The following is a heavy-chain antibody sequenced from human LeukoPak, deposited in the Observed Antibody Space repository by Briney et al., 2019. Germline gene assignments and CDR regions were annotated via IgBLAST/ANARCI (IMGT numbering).Heavy chain of an antibody. CDR2: IYYSGST. CDR1: GGSISSSSYY. D-gene: IGHD1-26*01. CDR3: ASVMLGIVGATIGYFDY. J-gene: IGHJ4*02. Sequence: SETLSLTCTVSGGSISSSSYYWGWNRQPPGKGLEWIGSIYYSGSTYYNPSLKSRVTISVDTSKNQFSLKLSSVTAADTAVYYCASVMLGIVGATIGYFDYWGQGTLVTVSS. V-gene: IGHV4-39*01.